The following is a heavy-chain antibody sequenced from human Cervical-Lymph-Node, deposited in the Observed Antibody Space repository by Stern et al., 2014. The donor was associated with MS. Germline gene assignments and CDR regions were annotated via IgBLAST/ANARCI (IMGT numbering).Heavy chain of an antibody. J-gene: IGHJ3*02. V-gene: IGHV6-1*01. CDR1: GDSVSSNRAT. Sequence: QVQLVQSGPGLVKPSQTLSLTCAISGDSVSSNRATWSWIRQSPSRGLEWLGRTYHRSRWYYDYAISVKSRVTISPDTSNNQFSLRLNSVTPEDTAVYYCARDVSSSPDAFDTWGVGTMVIVSS. CDR2: TYHRSRWYY. CDR3: ARDVSSSPDAFDT. D-gene: IGHD6-6*01.